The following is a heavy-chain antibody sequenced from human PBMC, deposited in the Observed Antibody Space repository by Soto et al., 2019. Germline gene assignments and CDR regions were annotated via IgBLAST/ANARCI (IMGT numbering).Heavy chain of an antibody. D-gene: IGHD3-3*01. CDR1: GFTFSSYS. Sequence: LRLSCAASGFTFSSYSMDWVRQAPGKGLEWVAVISYDGSNKYYADSVKGRFTISRDNSKNTLYLQMNSLRAEDTAVYYCARDPAYDFWSGSLAYYYYYGMDVWGQGTTGTVSS. CDR3: ARDPAYDFWSGSLAYYYYYGMDV. CDR2: ISYDGSNK. J-gene: IGHJ6*02. V-gene: IGHV3-30-3*01.